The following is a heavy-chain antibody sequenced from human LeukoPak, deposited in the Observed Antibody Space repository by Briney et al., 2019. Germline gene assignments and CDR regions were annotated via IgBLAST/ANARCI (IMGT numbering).Heavy chain of an antibody. Sequence: SETLSLTCTVSGGSISSSSYYWGWIRQPPGKGLEWIGSIYYSGSAYSNPSLKSRVTISVDTSKNQFSLKLSSVTAADTAVYYCAGLVGRYSSGLYYYYFDYWGQGTLVTVSS. CDR2: IYYSGSA. D-gene: IGHD3-22*01. CDR3: AGLVGRYSSGLYYYYFDY. V-gene: IGHV4-39*01. J-gene: IGHJ4*02. CDR1: GGSISSSSYY.